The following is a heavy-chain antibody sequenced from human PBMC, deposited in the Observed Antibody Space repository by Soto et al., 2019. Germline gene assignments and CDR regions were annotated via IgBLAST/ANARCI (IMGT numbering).Heavy chain of an antibody. CDR3: AKATLSSTSFDFDY. V-gene: IGHV1-69*05. J-gene: IGHJ4*02. CDR2: IIPICGTA. Sequence: SVKVSCKASGGTFSSYAISWVRQAPGQGLEWMGGIIPICGTASYAQKFQGRVTMTTDASMSTAYMELSSLRSEDTAVYYCAKATLSSTSFDFDYWGQGTLVTSPQ. CDR1: GGTFSSYA. D-gene: IGHD2-2*01.